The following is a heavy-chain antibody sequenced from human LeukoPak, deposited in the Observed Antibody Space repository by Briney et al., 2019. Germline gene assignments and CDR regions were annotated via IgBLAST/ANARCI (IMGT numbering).Heavy chain of an antibody. J-gene: IGHJ4*02. V-gene: IGHV3-7*01. D-gene: IGHD3/OR15-3a*01. Sequence: PGGSLRLSCAASGFSLRNDWMSWVRQAPGKGREWVANIGKDGRGNHYVDSVSGRFTISRDNAKNSLYLQMDSLRVDDTGVYYCARDLDYYATDYWGQGTLVTVSS. CDR1: GFSLRNDW. CDR2: IGKDGRGN. CDR3: ARDLDYYATDY.